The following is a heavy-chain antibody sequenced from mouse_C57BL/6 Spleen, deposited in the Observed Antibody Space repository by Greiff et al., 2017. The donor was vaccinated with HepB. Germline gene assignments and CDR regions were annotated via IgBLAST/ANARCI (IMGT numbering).Heavy chain of an antibody. Sequence: EVKLVESGPELVKPGDSVKISCKASGYSFTGYFMNWVMQSHGKSLEWIGRINPYNGDTFYNQKFKGKATLTVDKSSSTAHMELRSLTSEDSAVYYCAREGSSLYYYAMDYWGQGTSVTVSS. D-gene: IGHD1-1*01. CDR3: AREGSSLYYYAMDY. CDR2: INPYNGDT. V-gene: IGHV1-20*01. J-gene: IGHJ4*01. CDR1: GYSFTGYF.